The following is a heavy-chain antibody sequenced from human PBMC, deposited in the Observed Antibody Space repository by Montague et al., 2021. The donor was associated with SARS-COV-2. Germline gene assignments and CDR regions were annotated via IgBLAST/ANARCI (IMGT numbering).Heavy chain of an antibody. Sequence: SETLSLTCTVPGGSINSSYWNWIRQPPGKGLEWIGYIYYRGSTNYNPSPKTRVTISVDTSKNQFSLKLSSVTAADTAVYYCAREDRWNWFDPWGQGTLVIVSS. J-gene: IGHJ5*02. CDR2: IYYRGST. V-gene: IGHV4-59*01. D-gene: IGHD2-15*01. CDR1: GGSINSSY. CDR3: AREDRWNWFDP.